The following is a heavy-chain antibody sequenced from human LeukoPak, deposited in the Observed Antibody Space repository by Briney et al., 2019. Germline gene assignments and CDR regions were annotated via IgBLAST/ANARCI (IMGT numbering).Heavy chain of an antibody. D-gene: IGHD4-17*01. Sequence: QTGGSLRLSCAASGFTFSSYWMHWVRQAPGKGLVWVSRLNSDGSSTSYADSVQGRFTISRDNAKNTLYLQMNSLRAEDTAVYYCARGYGDHDHWGQGTLVTVSS. CDR3: ARGYGDHDH. J-gene: IGHJ4*02. CDR1: GFTFSSYW. CDR2: LNSDGSST. V-gene: IGHV3-74*01.